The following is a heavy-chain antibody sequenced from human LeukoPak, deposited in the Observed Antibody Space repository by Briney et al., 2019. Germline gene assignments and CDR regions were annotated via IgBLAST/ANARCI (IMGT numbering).Heavy chain of an antibody. Sequence: PSETLSLTCTVPGGPISSYYWSWIRQPPGKGLEWIGYIYYSGSTNYNPSLKSRVTISVDTSKHQFSLKLSSVTAADTAVYYCARSGDSSSGYYDSSGYLFWGQGTLVTVSS. V-gene: IGHV4-59*01. J-gene: IGHJ4*02. CDR2: IYYSGST. CDR1: GGPISSYY. D-gene: IGHD3-22*01. CDR3: ARSGDSSSGYYDSSGYLF.